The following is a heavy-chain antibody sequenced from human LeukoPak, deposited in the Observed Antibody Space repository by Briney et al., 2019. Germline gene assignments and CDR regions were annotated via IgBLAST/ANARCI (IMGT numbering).Heavy chain of an antibody. D-gene: IGHD3-22*01. V-gene: IGHV3-30*02. CDR3: VKNLDSSPGFFDY. CDR2: IRSDGTYK. CDR1: GFSFNSYA. Sequence: GGSLRLSCAASGFSFNSYAMHGVRQAPDKGLEWVAIIRSDGTYKDYLESVEGRFTIYRDNSKNMLYLEMNTLRAEDTAVYYCVKNLDSSPGFFDYWGHGTPVTVSS. J-gene: IGHJ4*01.